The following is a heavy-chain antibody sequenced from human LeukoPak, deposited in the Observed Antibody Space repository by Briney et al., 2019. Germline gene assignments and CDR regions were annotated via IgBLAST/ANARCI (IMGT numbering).Heavy chain of an antibody. J-gene: IGHJ4*02. CDR1: GFTFSSYS. Sequence: GGSLRLSCAASGFTFSSYSMKWVRQAPGKGLEWVSYISSSGTTIYCADSVKGRFTISRDNAENSLYLQMNSLRAEDTAVYYCARALPIDYWGQGTLVTVSS. CDR3: ARALPIDY. V-gene: IGHV3-48*04. CDR2: ISSSGTTI.